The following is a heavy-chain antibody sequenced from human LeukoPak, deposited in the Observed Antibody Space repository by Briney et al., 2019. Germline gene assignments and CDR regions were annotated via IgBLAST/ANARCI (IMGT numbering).Heavy chain of an antibody. V-gene: IGHV3-23*01. CDR3: AKDQVFGGVIGPGAFDI. CDR2: ISGSGGST. Sequence: PGGSLRLSCAASGFTFSSYAMSWVRQAPGKGLEWVSAISGSGGSTYYADSVKGRFTISRDNSKNTLYLQMNSLRAEDTAVYYCAKDQVFGGVIGPGAFDIWGQGTMVTVSS. J-gene: IGHJ3*02. CDR1: GFTFSSYA. D-gene: IGHD3-16*01.